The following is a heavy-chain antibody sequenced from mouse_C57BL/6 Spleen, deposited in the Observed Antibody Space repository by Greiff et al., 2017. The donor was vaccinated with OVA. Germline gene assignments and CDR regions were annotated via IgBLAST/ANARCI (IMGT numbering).Heavy chain of an antibody. CDR1: GYTFTSYG. J-gene: IGHJ3*01. D-gene: IGHD1-1*01. CDR2: IYPRSGNT. Sequence: QVQLKQSGAELARPGASVKLSCKASGYTFTSYGISWVKQRTGQGLEWIGEIYPRSGNTYYNEKFKGKATLTAAKSSSTAYMELRSLTSEDSAVYFCAKFITTVVDAWFAYWGQGTLVTVSA. CDR3: AKFITTVVDAWFAY. V-gene: IGHV1-81*01.